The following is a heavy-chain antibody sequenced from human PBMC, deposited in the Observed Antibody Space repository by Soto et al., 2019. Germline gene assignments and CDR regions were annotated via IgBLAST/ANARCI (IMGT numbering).Heavy chain of an antibody. J-gene: IGHJ1*01. V-gene: IGHV4-59*01. CDR3: ARGARIAAAGTEYFQH. CDR2: IYYSGST. D-gene: IGHD6-13*01. CDR1: GGSISSYS. Sequence: SETLSLTCTVSGGSISSYSWSWIRQPPGKGLEWIGYIYYSGSTNYNPSLKSRVTISVDTSKNQFSLKLSSVTAADTAVYYGARGARIAAAGTEYFQHWGQVTLVTVSS.